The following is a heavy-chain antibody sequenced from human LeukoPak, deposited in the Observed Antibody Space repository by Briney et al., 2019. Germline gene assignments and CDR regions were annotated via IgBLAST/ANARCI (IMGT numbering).Heavy chain of an antibody. J-gene: IGHJ4*02. CDR2: IYYSGST. CDR1: GGSISSSSYY. D-gene: IGHD3-10*01. CDR3: ARHPARYYGSGSFDY. V-gene: IGHV4-39*01. Sequence: SETLSLTCTVSGGSISSSSYYWGWIRQPPGKGLEWIGSIYYSGSTYYNPSLKSRVTISVDTSKHHFSQKLSSVTAADTAVYYWARHPARYYGSGSFDYWGQGTLVTVSS.